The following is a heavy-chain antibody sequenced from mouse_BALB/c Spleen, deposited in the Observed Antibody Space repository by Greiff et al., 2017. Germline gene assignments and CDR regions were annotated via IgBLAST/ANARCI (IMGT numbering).Heavy chain of an antibody. J-gene: IGHJ4*01. CDR1: GYAFTNYL. CDR3: ARENLFITTVGGMDY. V-gene: IGHV1-54*01. CDR2: INPGSGGT. D-gene: IGHD1-1*01. Sequence: QVQLKESGAELVRPGTSVKVSCKASGYAFTNYLIEWVKQRPGQGLEWIGVINPGSGGTNYNEKFKGKATLTADKSSSTAYMQLSSLTSDDSAVYFCARENLFITTVGGMDYWGQGTSVTVSS.